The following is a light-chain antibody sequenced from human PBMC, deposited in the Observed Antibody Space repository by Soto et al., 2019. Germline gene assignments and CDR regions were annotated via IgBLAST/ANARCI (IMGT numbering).Light chain of an antibody. Sequence: DIQMTHSPSTLSASVGDRVTITCRASQSISSWLAWYQQKPGKAPKLLIYDASSLESGVPSRSSGSGSGKEFTLTISSLQPDDFATYYCQQYNSYPLTFGGGIKVDIX. V-gene: IGKV1-5*01. J-gene: IGKJ4*01. CDR1: QSISSW. CDR3: QQYNSYPLT. CDR2: DAS.